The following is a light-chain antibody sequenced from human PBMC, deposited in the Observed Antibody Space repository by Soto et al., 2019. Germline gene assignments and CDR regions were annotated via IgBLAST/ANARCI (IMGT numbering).Light chain of an antibody. Sequence: DIQITQSPSALSAAVGDRVTITCRASQDISNRLGWFQQRPGKAPKRLIYAASILHSGVPSRFSGSGSGTEFTLTISSLQPEDFATYYCQQLNLFPPFTFGQGTRLEIK. J-gene: IGKJ5*01. CDR3: QQLNLFPPFT. CDR2: AAS. V-gene: IGKV1-17*03. CDR1: QDISNR.